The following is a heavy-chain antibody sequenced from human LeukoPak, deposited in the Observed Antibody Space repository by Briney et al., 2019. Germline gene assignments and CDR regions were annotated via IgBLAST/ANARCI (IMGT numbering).Heavy chain of an antibody. CDR1: GFTFSSYE. J-gene: IGHJ4*02. CDR2: ISSIGSTI. V-gene: IGHV3-48*03. D-gene: IGHD5-24*01. Sequence: GGSLRLSYAASGFTFSSYEMNWVRQAPGKGLEWGSYISSIGSTIYYADSVKGRFTISRDNAKNTLYLQMNSLRAEDTAVYYCAVATIKDYFDYWGQGTLVTVSS. CDR3: AVATIKDYFDY.